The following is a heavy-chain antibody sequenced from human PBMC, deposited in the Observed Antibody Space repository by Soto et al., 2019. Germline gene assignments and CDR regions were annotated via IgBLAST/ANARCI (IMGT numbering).Heavy chain of an antibody. CDR2: IDPSDSYT. J-gene: IGHJ6*02. CDR3: ARQFDIVVVPAANDYYYYGMDV. CDR1: GYSFTSYW. D-gene: IGHD2-2*01. Sequence: PGESLKISCKGSGYSFTSYWISWVRQMPGKGLEWMGRIDPSDSYTNYSPSFQGHVTISADKSISTAYLQWSSLKASDTAMYYCARQFDIVVVPAANDYYYYGMDVWGQGTTVTVSS. V-gene: IGHV5-10-1*01.